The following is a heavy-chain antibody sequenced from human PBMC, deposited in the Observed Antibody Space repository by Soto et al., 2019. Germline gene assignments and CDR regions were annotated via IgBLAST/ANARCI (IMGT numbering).Heavy chain of an antibody. V-gene: IGHV3-21*01. CDR3: ARDLGSWTAFDI. J-gene: IGHJ3*02. CDR1: GFTFSSYS. CDR2: ISSSSSYI. Sequence: EVQLVESGGGLVKPGGSLRLSCAASGFTFSSYSMNWVRQAPGKGLEWVSSISSSSSYIYYADSVKGRFTISRDNAKNSLYLQMNSLRAEDTAVYYCARDLGSWTAFDIWGQGTMVTVSS. D-gene: IGHD1-1*01.